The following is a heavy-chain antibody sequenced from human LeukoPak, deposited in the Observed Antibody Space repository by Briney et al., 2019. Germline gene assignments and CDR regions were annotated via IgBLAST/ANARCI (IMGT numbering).Heavy chain of an antibody. D-gene: IGHD3-22*01. V-gene: IGHV4-39*01. CDR2: IYYSGST. J-gene: IGHJ4*02. CDR1: GGSISSNSYY. CDR3: ARHDNSGYYEFDY. Sequence: SETLSLTCTVSGGSISSNSYYWGWIRQPPGKGLEWIGSIYYSGSTYYNPSLKSRVTISVDTSKNQFSLKLSSVTAADTAVYYCARHDNSGYYEFDYWGQGTLVTVSS.